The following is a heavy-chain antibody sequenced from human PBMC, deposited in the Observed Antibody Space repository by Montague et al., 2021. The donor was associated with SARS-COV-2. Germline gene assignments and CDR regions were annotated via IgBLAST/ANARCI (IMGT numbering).Heavy chain of an antibody. Sequence: SETLSLTCTVSGGSISSSSCYWGWLRPPQGKGLEWIGSIYYSGSTYYNPSLKSRVTISVDTSKNQFSLKLSSATAADTAVYYCATLKASYCSSTSCYSASWFDSWGQGTLVTVSS. CDR1: GGSISSSSCY. V-gene: IGHV4-39*01. CDR3: ATLKASYCSSTSCYSASWFDS. D-gene: IGHD2-2*01. CDR2: IYYSGST. J-gene: IGHJ5*01.